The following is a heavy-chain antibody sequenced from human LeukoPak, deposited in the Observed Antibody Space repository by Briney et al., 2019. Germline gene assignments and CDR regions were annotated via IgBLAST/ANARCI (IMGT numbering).Heavy chain of an antibody. J-gene: IGHJ4*02. CDR2: ISYDGSNK. CDR3: AKSYSSSWSPNDY. CDR1: GFTFSDAW. Sequence: GGSLRLSCAASGFTFSDAWMNWVRQAPGKGLEWVAVISYDGSNKYYADSVKGRFTISRDNSKNTLYLQMNSLRAEDTAVYYCAKSYSSSWSPNDYWGQGTLVTVSS. D-gene: IGHD6-13*01. V-gene: IGHV3-30*18.